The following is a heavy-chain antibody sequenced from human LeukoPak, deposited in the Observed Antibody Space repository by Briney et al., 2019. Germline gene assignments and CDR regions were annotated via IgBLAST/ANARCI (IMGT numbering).Heavy chain of an antibody. V-gene: IGHV3-20*04. CDR3: GRSPYYYDMRAVDY. CDR1: GFTLDDYG. Sequence: GESLRLSCAASGFTLDDYGMSWVRHAPRQGLEWVSGINWNGGSKGYADSVKGRFTISRDNSKNTLYPQMNSLRAEDTAVYYWGRSPYYYDMRAVDYWGQGTLVTVSS. CDR2: INWNGGSK. J-gene: IGHJ4*02. D-gene: IGHD3-22*01.